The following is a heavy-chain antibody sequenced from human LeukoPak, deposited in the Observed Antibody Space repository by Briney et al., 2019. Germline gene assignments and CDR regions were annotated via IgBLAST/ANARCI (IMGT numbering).Heavy chain of an antibody. CDR3: ARANFLYCSSSTCLFDY. D-gene: IGHD2-2*01. CDR2: INPNDGDT. J-gene: IGHJ4*02. V-gene: IGHV1-2*02. CDR1: GYTFTDYY. Sequence: ASVKVSCKASGYTFTDYYMHWVRQAPEQGFEWMGWINPNDGDTNYAQKFQGRVTMTRDTSISTAHMEVSRLRSDDTAVYHCARANFLYCSSSTCLFDYWGQGTLVTVSS.